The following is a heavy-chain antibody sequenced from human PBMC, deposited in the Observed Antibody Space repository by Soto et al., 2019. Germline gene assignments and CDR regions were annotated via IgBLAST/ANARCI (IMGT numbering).Heavy chain of an antibody. J-gene: IGHJ6*02. CDR3: SSVRGGYYYAMDV. CDR2: IYHSGST. V-gene: IGHV4-4*02. D-gene: IGHD3-10*02. CDR1: GGSISSSNW. Sequence: SETLSLTCAVSGGSISSSNWWSWVRQPPGKGLEWIGEIYHSGSTNYNPSLKSRVTISVDKSKNQFSLKLSSVTAADTAVYYCSSVRGGYYYAMDVWGQGTTVTVSS.